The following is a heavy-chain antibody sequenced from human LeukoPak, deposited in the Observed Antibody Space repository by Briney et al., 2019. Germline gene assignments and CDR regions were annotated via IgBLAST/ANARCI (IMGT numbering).Heavy chain of an antibody. V-gene: IGHV1-46*01. J-gene: IGHJ4*02. CDR2: INPSGGST. CDR1: GYTFTSYY. CDR3: VFKQKTAYEILTGYFDY. Sequence: GASVKVSCKASGYTFTSYYTHWVRQAPGQGLEWLGIINPSGGSTSYAQKFQGRVTMTRDTSTSTVYMELSSLRSEDTAVYFFVFKQKTAYEILTGYFDYWGQGTLVTVSS. D-gene: IGHD3-9*01.